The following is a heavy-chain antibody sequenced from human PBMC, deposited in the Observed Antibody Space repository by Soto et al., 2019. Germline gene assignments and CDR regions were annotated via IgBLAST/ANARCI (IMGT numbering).Heavy chain of an antibody. CDR2: IYYSGST. V-gene: IGHV4-31*03. CDR1: GGSLSSGGYY. Sequence: QVQLQESGPGLVKPSQTLSLTCTVSGGSLSSGGYYWSWIRQHPGKGLEWIGYIYYSGSTDYNPSPKSRVTIAVDMSKNQFSLKLSSVTAADTAVYYGASTRRSGSYSWYFDLWGRGTLVTVSS. CDR3: ASTRRSGSYSWYFDL. D-gene: IGHD3-10*01. J-gene: IGHJ2*01.